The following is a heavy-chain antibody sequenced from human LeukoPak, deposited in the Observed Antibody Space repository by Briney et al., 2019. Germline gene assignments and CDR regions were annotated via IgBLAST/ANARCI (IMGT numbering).Heavy chain of an antibody. D-gene: IGHD3-10*01. J-gene: IGHJ6*04. CDR1: GFSISSGYY. Sequence: SETLSLTCAVSGFSISSGYYWGWIRQPPGKGLEWIGSMSHNRGTYYNSSLKSRVTISMDTSKNQFSLRLSSVTAADTAVYYCAGYYASGVSAYDYFGMDVWGEGTTVTVSS. CDR2: MSHNRGT. V-gene: IGHV4-38-2*01. CDR3: AGYYASGVSAYDYFGMDV.